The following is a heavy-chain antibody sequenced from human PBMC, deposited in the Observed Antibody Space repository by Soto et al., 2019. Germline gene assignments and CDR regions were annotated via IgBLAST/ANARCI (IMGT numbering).Heavy chain of an antibody. Sequence: PGESLKISCKGSGYTFDNLWIALGRQVPGKGVEWMEIIYPSDSDTRYSPPFQGQVTISADKSFSTAYLQWSSLRASDKAIYFCARLELTGLDNWGQGTPVTVSS. CDR3: ARLELTGLDN. V-gene: IGHV5-51*01. CDR1: GYTFDNLW. D-gene: IGHD3-9*01. J-gene: IGHJ4*02. CDR2: IYPSDSDT.